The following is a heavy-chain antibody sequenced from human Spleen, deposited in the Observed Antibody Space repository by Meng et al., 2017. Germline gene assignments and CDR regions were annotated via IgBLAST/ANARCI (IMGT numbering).Heavy chain of an antibody. CDR3: ASWSRYFDWLLPDY. Sequence: QVRLHLWGDVLLKPSETLSLTCVVSGGSFSDYYWSWIRQPPGKGLEWIGEINHSGSTNYNPSLESRATISVDTSKNQFSLKLSSVTAADTAVYYCASWSRYFDWLLPDYWGQGTLVTVSS. D-gene: IGHD3-9*01. CDR1: GGSFSDYY. J-gene: IGHJ4*02. V-gene: IGHV4-34*01. CDR2: INHSGST.